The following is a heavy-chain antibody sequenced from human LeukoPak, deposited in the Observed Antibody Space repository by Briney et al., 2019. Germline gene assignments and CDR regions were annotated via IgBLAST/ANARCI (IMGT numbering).Heavy chain of an antibody. CDR1: GYTFTSYG. V-gene: IGHV1-18*01. D-gene: IGHD2-2*01. CDR3: ALDSTSLYAFDI. Sequence: AASVKVSCKASGYTFTSYGISWVRQAPGQGLEWMGWISAYNGNTNYAQKLQGRVTMTTDTSTSTAYMELRSLRSDDTAVYYCALDSTSLYAFDIWGQGTMVTVSS. J-gene: IGHJ3*02. CDR2: ISAYNGNT.